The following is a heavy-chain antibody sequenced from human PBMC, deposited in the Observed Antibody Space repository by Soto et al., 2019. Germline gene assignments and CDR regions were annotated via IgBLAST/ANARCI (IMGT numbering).Heavy chain of an antibody. CDR3: AGGSYGYWVRGYYCMAV. Sequence: QVQLVQSGAEVKKPGSSVKVSCKASGGTFSSYAISWVRQAPGQGLEWMGGIIPIFGTANYAQKFQGRVTITADESTSTADMELSSLTSEDTAVYYCAGGSYGYWVRGYYCMAVWGQGTTVTVSS. V-gene: IGHV1-69*12. CDR1: GGTFSSYA. J-gene: IGHJ6*02. CDR2: IIPIFGTA. D-gene: IGHD5-18*01.